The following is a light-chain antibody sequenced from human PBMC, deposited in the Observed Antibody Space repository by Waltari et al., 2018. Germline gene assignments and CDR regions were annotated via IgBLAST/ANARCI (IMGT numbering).Light chain of an antibody. CDR1: NSDIGTYDY. J-gene: IGLJ3*02. CDR3: SSYTSSSTWV. Sequence: HSALTQSASVSGSPGQSITISVTGTNSDIGTYDYVSWFQQLPGKAPKLIIYDVRNRPLGISNRFSGSKSGITASLSISGLLAEDEAYYYCSSYTSSSTWVFGGGTKLTVL. CDR2: DVR. V-gene: IGLV2-14*03.